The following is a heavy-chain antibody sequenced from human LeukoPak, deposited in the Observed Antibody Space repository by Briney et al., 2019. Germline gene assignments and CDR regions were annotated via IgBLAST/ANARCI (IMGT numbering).Heavy chain of an antibody. CDR2: INPNSGRT. Sequence: ASVKVSCKTSGYTSTDYYLHWVRQAPGQGLEWMGWINPNSGRTSSAQKFQGRVTMTRDTSIATVYMEVTWLTSDDTAIYYCARADRLHGGPYLIGPWGQGTLVTVSS. V-gene: IGHV1-2*02. J-gene: IGHJ5*02. CDR1: GYTSTDYY. CDR3: ARADRLHGGPYLIGP. D-gene: IGHD2-21*01.